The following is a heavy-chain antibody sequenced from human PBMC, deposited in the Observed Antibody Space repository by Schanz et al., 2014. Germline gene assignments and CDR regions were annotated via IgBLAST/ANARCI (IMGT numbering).Heavy chain of an antibody. V-gene: IGHV3-23*03. J-gene: IGHJ4*02. Sequence: EVHLVESGGGLVQPGGSLRLSCAASGITFSSHSFNWVRQAPGKGLEWVSFVHPGGSTYYPDSVKGRFTISRDNSKNTLYLQMNSLRAEDTAVYYCAKVRYSSGWRGDYFDEWGQGTLVTVAS. CDR2: VHPGGST. CDR3: AKVRYSSGWRGDYFDE. D-gene: IGHD6-25*01. CDR1: GITFSSHS.